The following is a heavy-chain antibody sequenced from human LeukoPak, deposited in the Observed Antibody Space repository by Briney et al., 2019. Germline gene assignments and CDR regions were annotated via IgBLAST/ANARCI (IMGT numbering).Heavy chain of an antibody. V-gene: IGHV3-74*01. CDR2: INSDGSIT. CDR1: GLTFSSHW. J-gene: IGHJ6*02. CDR3: ARDAVDTANAV. D-gene: IGHD5-18*01. Sequence: GGSLRLSCAASGLTFSSHWMHWVRQAPGKGLVWVSHINSDGSITSYADSVKGRFTISRDNAKNTLYLQMNSLRAEDTAVYYCARDAVDTANAVWGQGTTVTVSS.